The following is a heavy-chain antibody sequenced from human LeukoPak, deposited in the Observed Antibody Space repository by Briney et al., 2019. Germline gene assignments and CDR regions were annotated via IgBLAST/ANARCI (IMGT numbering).Heavy chain of an antibody. D-gene: IGHD4-17*01. CDR2: IYYSGST. Sequence: SQTLSLTCTVSGGSISSGGYYWSWIRQHRGKGLEWIGYIYYSGSTYYNPSLKSRVTISVDTSKNQFSLKLSSVTAADTAVYYCARSLNYGDYVVWFDPWGQGTLVTVSS. CDR1: GGSISSGGYY. J-gene: IGHJ5*02. CDR3: ARSLNYGDYVVWFDP. V-gene: IGHV4-31*03.